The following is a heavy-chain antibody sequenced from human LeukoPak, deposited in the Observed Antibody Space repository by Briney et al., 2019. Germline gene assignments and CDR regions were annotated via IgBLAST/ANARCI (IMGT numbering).Heavy chain of an antibody. CDR2: ISSSSSYI. D-gene: IGHD5-12*01. V-gene: IGHV3-21*01. Sequence: GESLRLSCAASGFTFSSYSMNWVRQAPGKGLEWVSSISSSSSYIYYADSVEGRFTISRDNAKNSLYLQMNSLRAEDTAVYYCARAARGYSGYDYGYWGQGTLVTVSS. CDR3: ARAARGYSGYDYGY. J-gene: IGHJ4*02. CDR1: GFTFSSYS.